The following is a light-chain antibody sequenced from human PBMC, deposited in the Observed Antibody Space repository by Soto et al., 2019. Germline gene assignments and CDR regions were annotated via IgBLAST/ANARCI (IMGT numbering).Light chain of an antibody. J-gene: IGKJ5*01. CDR1: QSVIY. CDR2: GAS. V-gene: IGKV3-11*01. Sequence: EIVLTQSPGTLSLSPGERATLSCRASQSVIYLAWYQQKPGQAPRLLFYGASNRATGIPARFSGSGSGTDFTLTISSLEPEDFAVYYCQQRSNWPNTFGQGTRLET. CDR3: QQRSNWPNT.